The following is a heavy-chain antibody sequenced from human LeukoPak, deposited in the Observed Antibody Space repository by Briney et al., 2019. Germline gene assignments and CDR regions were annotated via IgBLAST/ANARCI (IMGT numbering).Heavy chain of an antibody. CDR2: MSGSGGST. CDR3: AKELNNLGFDY. Sequence: PGGSLRLSCAASGFTFSTYAMSWVRQAPGKGLEWVSAMSGSGGSTFYADSVKGRFTISRDNSKNTLYLKMNSLRAEDTALYYCAKELNNLGFDYWGQGTLVTVSS. V-gene: IGHV3-23*01. CDR1: GFTFSTYA. D-gene: IGHD1-14*01. J-gene: IGHJ4*02.